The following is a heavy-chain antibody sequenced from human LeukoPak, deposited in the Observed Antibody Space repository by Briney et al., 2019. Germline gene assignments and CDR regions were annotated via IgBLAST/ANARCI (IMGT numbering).Heavy chain of an antibody. D-gene: IGHD3-10*01. CDR2: IYHSGST. V-gene: IGHV4-30-2*01. CDR3: ATNPVYGSGSSFDY. Sequence: SETLSLTCAVSGGSISSGGYSWSWIRQPPGKGLEWIGYIYHSGSTYYNPSLKSRVTISVVRPKNQFSLILNSVTAADTAVYYCATNPVYGSGSSFDYWGQGTLVTVSS. CDR1: GGSISSGGYS. J-gene: IGHJ4*02.